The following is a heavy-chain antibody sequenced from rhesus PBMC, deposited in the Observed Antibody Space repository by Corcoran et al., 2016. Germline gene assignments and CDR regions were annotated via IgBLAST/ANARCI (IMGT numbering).Heavy chain of an antibody. CDR1: GFTFSSYW. J-gene: IGHJ4*01. V-gene: IGHV3S42*01. D-gene: IGHD4-23*01. CDR2: INSGGGST. CDR3: AKEAVRAFDY. Sequence: EVQLVESGGGLAKPGGSLRLSCAASGFTFSSYWMNWVRQTPGKGLEGISAINSGGGSTYYADSVKGRFTISGDNSKTTLSLQRNSLRAEDTAVYYCAKEAVRAFDYWGQGVLVTVSS.